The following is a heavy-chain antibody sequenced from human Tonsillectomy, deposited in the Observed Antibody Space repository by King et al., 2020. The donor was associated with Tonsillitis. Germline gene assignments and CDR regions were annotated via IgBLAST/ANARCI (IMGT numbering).Heavy chain of an antibody. V-gene: IGHV1-2*02. D-gene: IGHD5-12*01. CDR2: INPNSGGT. CDR1: GYTFTDYY. CDR3: ARGGYSGSRDYYGMDI. Sequence: VQLVQSGAEVKKPGASVKVSCKASGYTFTDYYMHWVRQAPGQGLEWMGWINPNSGGTKYAQKFQGRVTMTRDTSISTAYMELRRLRSDDTAVYYRARGGYSGSRDYYGMDIWGQGTTVTVSS. J-gene: IGHJ6*02.